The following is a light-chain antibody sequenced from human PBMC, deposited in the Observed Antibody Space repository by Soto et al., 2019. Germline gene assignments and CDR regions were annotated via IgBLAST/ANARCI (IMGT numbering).Light chain of an antibody. V-gene: IGKV3-20*01. CDR2: GAS. CDR1: QSISRNY. J-gene: IGKJ1*01. Sequence: ESAFRQSPGTMSLLPGERGTLSCRASQSISRNYLAWYQHKPGHAPRLLIHGASNRATGIPDRFSGAGSGTDFTLTISRLEPEDFAVYYCHQYGSAPAWTFGQGTKVEIK. CDR3: HQYGSAPAWT.